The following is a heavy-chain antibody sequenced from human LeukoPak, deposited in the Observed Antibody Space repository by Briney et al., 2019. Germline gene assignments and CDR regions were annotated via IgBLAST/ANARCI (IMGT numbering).Heavy chain of an antibody. J-gene: IGHJ4*02. D-gene: IGHD3-9*01. CDR3: AKGPHVRMTGTFDY. V-gene: IGHV3-30*18. CDR1: GFTFSSYG. Sequence: GRSLRLSCAASGFTFSSYGMHWVRKAPGKGLEWVAVISYDGSNKYYADSVKGRFTISRDNSKNTLYLQMNSLRAEDTAVYYCAKGPHVRMTGTFDYWGQGTLVTVSS. CDR2: ISYDGSNK.